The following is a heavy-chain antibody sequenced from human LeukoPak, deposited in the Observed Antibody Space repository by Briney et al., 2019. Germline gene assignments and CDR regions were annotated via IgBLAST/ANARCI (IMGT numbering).Heavy chain of an antibody. CDR3: AKDMYSGRNGLNAFDI. J-gene: IGHJ3*02. CDR1: GFTFSNYA. CDR2: MRYDETNK. D-gene: IGHD1-26*01. Sequence: PGGSLRLSCAASGFTFSNYAMHWVRQAPGKGLEWVTFMRYDETNKYYADSVKGRFTISRDNSKNTLYLQMNSLRPEDTAVYYCAKDMYSGRNGLNAFDIWGQGTMVIVSS. V-gene: IGHV3-30*02.